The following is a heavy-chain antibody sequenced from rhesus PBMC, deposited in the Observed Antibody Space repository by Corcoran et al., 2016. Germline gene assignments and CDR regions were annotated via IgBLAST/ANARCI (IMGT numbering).Heavy chain of an antibody. CDR2: IYGSGSST. J-gene: IGHJ3*01. V-gene: IGHV4-169*01. Sequence: QLQLQESGPGLVKPSETLSVTCAVSGGSISSSYWSWIRQAPGKGLEWIGYIYGSGSSTNYDPSLKDGDTLSVDTSNNQLSLKLGSVTTADTAVYYCARVSVRLAFDFWGQGLRVTVSS. CDR1: GGSISSSY. CDR3: ARVSVRLAFDF. D-gene: IGHD2-39*01.